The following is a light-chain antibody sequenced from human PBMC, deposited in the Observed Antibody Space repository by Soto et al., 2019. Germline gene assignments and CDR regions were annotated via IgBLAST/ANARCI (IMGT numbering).Light chain of an antibody. CDR2: GNS. Sequence: QSVLTQPPSVSEAPGQRVTISCTGSSSKIGAGYDVHWYQQLPGTAPKLLIYGNSNRPSGVPDRFSGSKSGTSASLAITGLQAEDEADYYCQSYDSSLSGVVFGGGTKLTVL. CDR3: QSYDSSLSGVV. CDR1: SSKIGAGYD. V-gene: IGLV1-40*01. J-gene: IGLJ2*01.